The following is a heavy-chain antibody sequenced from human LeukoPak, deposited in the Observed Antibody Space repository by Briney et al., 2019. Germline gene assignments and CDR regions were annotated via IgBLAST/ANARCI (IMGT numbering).Heavy chain of an antibody. D-gene: IGHD3-10*01. CDR3: ARGTSGSYYNWFDP. CDR2: INPNSGGT. CDR1: GYTFTGYY. J-gene: IGHJ5*02. Sequence: ASVKVSCKASGYTFTGYYMHWVRQAPGQGLEWMGWINPNSGGTNYAQKFQGWVTMTRDTSISTAYMELSRLRSDDTAVYYRARGTSGSYYNWFDPWGQGTLVTVSS. V-gene: IGHV1-2*04.